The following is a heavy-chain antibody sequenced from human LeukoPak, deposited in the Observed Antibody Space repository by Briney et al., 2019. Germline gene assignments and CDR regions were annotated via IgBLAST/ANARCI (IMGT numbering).Heavy chain of an antibody. V-gene: IGHV4-34*01. Sequence: PSETLSLTCAVYGGSFSGYYWSWIRQPPGKGLEWIGEINHSGSTNYNPSLKSRVTISVDTSKNQFSLKLSSVTAADTAVYYCARDLKNSSSRRHYYDYYGMDVWGQGTTVTVSS. J-gene: IGHJ6*02. CDR3: ARDLKNSSSRRHYYDYYGMDV. CDR2: INHSGST. CDR1: GGSFSGYY. D-gene: IGHD6-6*01.